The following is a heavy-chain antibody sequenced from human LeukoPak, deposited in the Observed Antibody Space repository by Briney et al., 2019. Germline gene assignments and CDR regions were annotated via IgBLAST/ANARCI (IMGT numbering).Heavy chain of an antibody. CDR1: GFTLSNAW. V-gene: IGHV3-48*04. D-gene: IGHD2-8*02. CDR2: ISSSDSTI. J-gene: IGHJ4*02. Sequence: GGSLRLSCAASGFTLSNAWMNWVRQAPGKGLEWVSYISSSDSTIYYADSVKGRFTISRDNAKNSLYLQMNSLRAEDTAVYYCARAPGGYTFDYWGQGTLVTVSS. CDR3: ARAPGGYTFDY.